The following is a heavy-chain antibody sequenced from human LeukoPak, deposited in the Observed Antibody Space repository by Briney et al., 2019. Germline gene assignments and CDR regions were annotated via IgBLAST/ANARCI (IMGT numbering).Heavy chain of an antibody. CDR3: AREGYYYYYYMDV. Sequence: SQTLSLTCTVSGGSISSGSYYWSWIRQPAGKGLEWIGRIYTSGSTNYNPSLKNRVTISVDTSKNQFSLKLSSVTAADTAVYYCAREGYYYYYYMDVWGKGTTVTVSS. CDR1: GGSISSGSYY. V-gene: IGHV4-61*02. J-gene: IGHJ6*03. CDR2: IYTSGST.